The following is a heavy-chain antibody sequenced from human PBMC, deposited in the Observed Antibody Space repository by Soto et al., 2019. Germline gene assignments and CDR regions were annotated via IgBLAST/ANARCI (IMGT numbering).Heavy chain of an antibody. J-gene: IGHJ4*02. D-gene: IGHD6-13*01. CDR3: ARGIAYDY. Sequence: SETLSLTCAVYGGSFSGYYWSWIRQPPGKGLEWIGEINHSGSTNYNPSLKSRVTISVDTSKNQFSLKLSSVTAADTAVYYCARGIAYDYWGQGTLVTVSS. V-gene: IGHV4-34*01. CDR2: INHSGST. CDR1: GGSFSGYY.